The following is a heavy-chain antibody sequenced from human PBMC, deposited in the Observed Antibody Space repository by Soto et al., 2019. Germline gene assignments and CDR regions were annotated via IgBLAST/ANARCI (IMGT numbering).Heavy chain of an antibody. Sequence: EVQLVESGGGLVQPGGSVRLSCAASGFTFNDHYMDWVRQAPGKGLEWVGRSRNKANSYTTEYAASVKGRFAISRDDSKNSLYLQMNSLKTEASAVYYCTTLLRTSSGYDFDFWGQGTLVTISS. J-gene: IGHJ4*02. CDR1: GFTFNDHY. D-gene: IGHD5-12*01. V-gene: IGHV3-72*01. CDR3: TTLLRTSSGYDFDF. CDR2: SRNKANSYTT.